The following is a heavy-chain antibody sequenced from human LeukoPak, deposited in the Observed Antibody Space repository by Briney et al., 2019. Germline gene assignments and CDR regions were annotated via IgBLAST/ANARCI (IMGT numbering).Heavy chain of an antibody. CDR3: AKRGYSYSFDY. D-gene: IGHD5-18*01. CDR2: ISSDGSNK. J-gene: IGHJ4*02. CDR1: GFTFSTYG. V-gene: IGHV3-30*18. Sequence: SGGCLRLSCAASGFTFSTYGMHWVRQAPGKGLEWVAVISSDGSNKYYADSVKGRFTISRDNSKNTLYLQMNSLRAEDTAVYYCAKRGYSYSFDYWGQGTLVTVSS.